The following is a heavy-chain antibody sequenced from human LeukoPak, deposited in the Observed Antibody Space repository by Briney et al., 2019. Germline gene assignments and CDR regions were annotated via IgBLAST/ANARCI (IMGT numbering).Heavy chain of an antibody. V-gene: IGHV4-59*01. CDR1: CGPFSSYY. J-gene: IGHJ4*02. Sequence: PSGPLSLPCPPSCGPFSSYYWTWFRKLPGKGLEWIGYIYYSGSTNYNPSLKSRVTISVGTSKNQCSLKLSSVTAADTAVYYCARGQRGLPYWGQGTLVTVAS. CDR3: ARGQRGLPY. CDR2: IYYSGST. D-gene: IGHD2-21*01.